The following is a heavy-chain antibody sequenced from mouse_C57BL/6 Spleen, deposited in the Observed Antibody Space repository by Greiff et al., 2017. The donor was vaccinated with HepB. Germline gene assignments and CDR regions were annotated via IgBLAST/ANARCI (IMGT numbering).Heavy chain of an antibody. CDR3: AILYYDYDGAWFAY. CDR2: ISYDGSN. Sequence: EVKLEESGPGLVKPSQSLSLTCSVTGYSITSGYYWNWIRQFPGNKLEWMGYISYDGSNNYNPSLKNRISITRDTSKNQFFLKLNSVTTEDTATYYCAILYYDYDGAWFAYWGQGTLVTVSA. CDR1: GYSITSGYY. J-gene: IGHJ3*01. V-gene: IGHV3-6*01. D-gene: IGHD2-4*01.